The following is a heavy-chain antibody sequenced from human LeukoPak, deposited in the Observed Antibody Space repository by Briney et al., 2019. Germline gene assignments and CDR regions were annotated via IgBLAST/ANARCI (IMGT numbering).Heavy chain of an antibody. D-gene: IGHD1-1*01. CDR2: IYPGDSDT. CDR3: KSAVPNYWYFDL. CDR1: GYNFANYW. J-gene: IGHJ2*01. Sequence: GESLKISCKGSGYNFANYWIGWVRQMPGKGLEWVGIIYPGDSDTTYSPSFHGHVTISVDTSIGTAYLQWSSLKASDTAIYCTKSAVPNYWYFDLWGRGTLVTVSS. V-gene: IGHV5-51*01.